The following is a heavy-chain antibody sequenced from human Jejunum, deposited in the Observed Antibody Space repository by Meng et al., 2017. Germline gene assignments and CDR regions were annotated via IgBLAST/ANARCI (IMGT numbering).Heavy chain of an antibody. CDR2: INHSGST. CDR3: ARGFGRSWRRYWYFDL. J-gene: IGHJ2*01. Sequence: QVQLQKWGVGLLNPSETLSLTCAVYGGSSSDHYWTWIRQPPGKGLEWVGQINHSGSTNSNPSLKSRVTISVDTSKNQFSLTLRSVTAADSAMYYCARGFGRSWRRYWYFDLWGRGTLITVSS. CDR1: GGSSSDHY. V-gene: IGHV4-34*01. D-gene: IGHD3-3*01.